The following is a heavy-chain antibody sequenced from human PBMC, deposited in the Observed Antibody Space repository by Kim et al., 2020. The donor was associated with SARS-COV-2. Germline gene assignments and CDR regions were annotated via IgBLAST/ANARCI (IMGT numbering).Heavy chain of an antibody. CDR3: ARGMGGGGNCLDP. CDR1: GFSFSSYA. J-gene: IGHJ5*02. D-gene: IGHD3-16*01. CDR2: ISYDGNNK. V-gene: IGHV3-30-3*01. Sequence: GGSLRLSCAGSGFSFSSYAMHWVRQAPGKGLEWVAAISYDGNNKNYADSVKGRFTISRDNSNNRMYVQMNSLRPEDTAVYYCARGMGGGGNCLDPWGQGTLVTVSS.